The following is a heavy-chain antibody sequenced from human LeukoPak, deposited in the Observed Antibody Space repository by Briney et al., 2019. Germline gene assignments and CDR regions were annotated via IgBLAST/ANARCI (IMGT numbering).Heavy chain of an antibody. J-gene: IGHJ4*02. V-gene: IGHV4-31*03. D-gene: IGHD4-17*01. CDR2: IYYSGST. CDR3: ARMSETRNGYGDSYYFDY. Sequence: SETLSLTCTVSGGSINSGGYYWSWIRQHPGKGLEWIGYIYYSGSTYYNPFLKSRVTISLDTSRTRFSLNLSSVTAADTAVYYCARMSETRNGYGDSYYFDYWGQGTLVTVSS. CDR1: GGSINSGGYY.